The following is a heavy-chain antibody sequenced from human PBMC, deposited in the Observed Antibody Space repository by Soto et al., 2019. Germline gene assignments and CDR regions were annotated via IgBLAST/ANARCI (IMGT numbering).Heavy chain of an antibody. V-gene: IGHV1-46*01. Sequence: ASVKVSRKACGYSFTSYYMHWVRQAPGQGIEWMGIINPSGGSTSYAQKLQGRATMTSDTSTSTVYMELSSLRSDDTAVYYCAKDLLVSFCWSLGGYYYGMDFWGQGTMVTVSS. CDR1: GYSFTSYY. CDR3: AKDLLVSFCWSLGGYYYGMDF. CDR2: INPSGGST. D-gene: IGHD3-16*01. J-gene: IGHJ6*02.